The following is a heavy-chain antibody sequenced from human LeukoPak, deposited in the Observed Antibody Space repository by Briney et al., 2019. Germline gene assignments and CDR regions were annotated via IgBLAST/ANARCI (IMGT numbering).Heavy chain of an antibody. Sequence: GGSLRLSCAASGFTFSSYAMSWVRQAPGKGLEWVSAISGSGGSTYYADSVKGRITISRDNSKNTLYLQMNSLRAEDTAVYYCAKALRSKNYYYYGMDVWGQGTTVTVSS. D-gene: IGHD1-26*01. CDR1: GFTFSSYA. J-gene: IGHJ6*02. CDR3: AKALRSKNYYYYGMDV. CDR2: ISGSGGST. V-gene: IGHV3-23*01.